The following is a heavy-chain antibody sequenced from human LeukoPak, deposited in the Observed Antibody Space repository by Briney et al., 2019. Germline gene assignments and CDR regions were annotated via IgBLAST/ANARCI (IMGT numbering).Heavy chain of an antibody. CDR3: ARENLGGIYSPGDY. CDR1: GYTFTGYY. V-gene: IGHV1-2*02. D-gene: IGHD1-26*01. J-gene: IGHJ4*02. Sequence: GASVKVSCKASGYTFTGYYMHWVRQAPGQGLEWMGWINPNSGGTNYAQKFQGRVTMTRDTSISTAYMELSRLRSDDTAVYYCARENLGGIYSPGDYWGQGTLVTVSS. CDR2: INPNSGGT.